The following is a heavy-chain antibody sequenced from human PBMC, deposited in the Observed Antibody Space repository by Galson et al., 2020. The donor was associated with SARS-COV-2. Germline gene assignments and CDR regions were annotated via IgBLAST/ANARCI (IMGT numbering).Heavy chain of an antibody. CDR2: IYPGDSDT. D-gene: IGHD5-18*01. CDR3: ARLRGGYTYGYDY. J-gene: IGHJ4*02. CDR1: GYSFSSYW. Sequence: GESLKISCKGPGYSFSSYWIGWVRQMPGKGLEWMGIIYPGDSDTKYSPSFQGQVTISADKSTSTAYLQWSSLKASDTAMYYRARLRGGYTYGYDYWGQGTLVTVSS. V-gene: IGHV5-51*01.